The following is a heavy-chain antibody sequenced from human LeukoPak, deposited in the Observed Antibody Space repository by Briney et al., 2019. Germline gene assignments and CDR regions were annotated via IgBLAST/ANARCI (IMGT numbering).Heavy chain of an antibody. Sequence: PSGTLSLTCTVSGGSISSYYWSWIRQPAGKGLEWIGRIYTSGSTNYNPSLKSRVTMSVDTSKNQFSLKLSSVTAADTAVYHCAREKTTYYYDSSGYRYDYWGQGTLVTVSS. V-gene: IGHV4-4*07. CDR3: AREKTTYYYDSSGYRYDY. CDR2: IYTSGST. D-gene: IGHD3-22*01. CDR1: GGSISSYY. J-gene: IGHJ4*02.